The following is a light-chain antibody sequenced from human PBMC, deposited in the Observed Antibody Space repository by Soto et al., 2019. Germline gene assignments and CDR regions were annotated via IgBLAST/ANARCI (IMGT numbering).Light chain of an antibody. CDR3: GSYTSSSTNV. CDR2: DVS. V-gene: IGLV2-14*03. J-gene: IGLJ1*01. CDR1: SSDVGGYNY. Sequence: QSALTQPASVSGSPGQSITISCTGTSSDVGGYNYVSWYQQHPGNAPQLMIYDVSNRPSGVSSRFSGSKSGNTASLTISGLQAEDEADYYCGSYTSSSTNVFGTGTKLTVL.